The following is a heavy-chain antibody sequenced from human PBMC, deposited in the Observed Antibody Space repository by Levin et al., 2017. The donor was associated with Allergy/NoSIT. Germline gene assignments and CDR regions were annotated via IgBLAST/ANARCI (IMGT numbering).Heavy chain of an antibody. J-gene: IGHJ4*02. Sequence: AGESLKISCAASGFTFSRYGMHWVRQAPGKGLEWVAVISSDGRIQHYADSVKGRFTISRDNSKNTVFLQMNSLRTEDTAVYYCAKEYDDSAYYITAVYWGQGTLVTVSS. CDR2: ISSDGRIQ. D-gene: IGHD3-22*01. CDR3: AKEYDDSAYYITAVY. V-gene: IGHV3-30*18. CDR1: GFTFSRYG.